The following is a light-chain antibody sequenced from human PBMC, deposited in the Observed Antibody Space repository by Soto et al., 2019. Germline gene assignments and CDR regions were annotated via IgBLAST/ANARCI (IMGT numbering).Light chain of an antibody. J-gene: IGKJ1*01. CDR1: QSISSSF. V-gene: IGKV3-20*01. Sequence: PGERVTLSCRASQSISSSFLTWYQQKLGQAPRLLIYGASTRATGIPARFSGSGSGTDFTLTINSLQPEDFAVYYCQQYGSLSWTFGQGTKVDI. CDR2: GAS. CDR3: QQYGSLSWT.